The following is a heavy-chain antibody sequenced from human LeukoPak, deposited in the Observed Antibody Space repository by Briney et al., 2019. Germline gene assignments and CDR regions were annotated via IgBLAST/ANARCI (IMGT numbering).Heavy chain of an antibody. J-gene: IGHJ6*03. CDR1: GGSFTTSW. V-gene: IGHV4-34*01. CDR3: QGVPLGYSSGWTSDYSYMDV. D-gene: IGHD6-19*01. CDR2: INHIGST. Sequence: PSETLSLTCAVYGGSFTTSWLSWIRQAPPKGLDWIGEINHIGSTKYNPSLKSRVTISLDTHNSQFSLSLSFLAAADTAMYYCQGVPLGYSSGWTSDYSYMDVWGKGTPVTVS.